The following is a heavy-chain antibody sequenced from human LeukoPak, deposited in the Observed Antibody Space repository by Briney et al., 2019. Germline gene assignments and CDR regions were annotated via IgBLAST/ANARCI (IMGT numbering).Heavy chain of an antibody. Sequence: SETLSLTCTVSGGSISCSSYYWRWIRQPPGKGLEWIGSIYYSGSTYYNPSLKSRVTISVDTSKNQFSLKLSSVTAADTAVYYCARFFPAAAANLDDYWSQGTLVTVSS. D-gene: IGHD6-13*01. CDR1: GGSISCSSYY. V-gene: IGHV4-39*01. CDR2: IYYSGST. CDR3: ARFFPAAAANLDDY. J-gene: IGHJ4*02.